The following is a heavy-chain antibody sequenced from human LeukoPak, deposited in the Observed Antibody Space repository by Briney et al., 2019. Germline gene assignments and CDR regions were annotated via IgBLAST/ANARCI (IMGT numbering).Heavy chain of an antibody. CDR3: ARDLGRYCSSTSCLLKSVFDY. Sequence: GASAKVSCKASGYTFTGYYIHWVRQATGQGLEWMGWMNPNSGGTNYAQKFQGRVTMTRNTSISTAYMELSRLRSEDTAVYYCARDLGRYCSSTSCLLKSVFDYWGQGTLVTVSS. D-gene: IGHD2-2*01. CDR2: MNPNSGGT. CDR1: GYTFTGYY. V-gene: IGHV1-2*02. J-gene: IGHJ4*02.